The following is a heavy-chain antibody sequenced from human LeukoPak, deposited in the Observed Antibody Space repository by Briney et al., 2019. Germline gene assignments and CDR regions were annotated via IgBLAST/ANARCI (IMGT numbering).Heavy chain of an antibody. CDR2: IYYSGST. J-gene: IGHJ5*02. V-gene: IGHV4-59*12. CDR3: ARKPHPSTYYYGSGSYYKYNWFDP. CDR1: GGSISSYY. D-gene: IGHD3-10*01. Sequence: SETLSLTCTVSGGSISSYYWSWIRQPPGKGLEWIGYIYYSGSTNYNPSLKSRVTISVDTSKNQFSLKLSSVTAADTAVYYCARKPHPSTYYYGSGSYYKYNWFDPWGQGTLVTVSS.